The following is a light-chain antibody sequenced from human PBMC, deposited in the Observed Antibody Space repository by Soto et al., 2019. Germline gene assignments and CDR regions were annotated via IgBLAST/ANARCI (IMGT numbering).Light chain of an antibody. Sequence: DIQLTQSPSSVSASIGDRVTISCRASQSIYKWLVWYQQKPGKAPKLLIYAASSRQSGVPSRFSGSGYGTEFTLTISSQQPEDSATYYCQQADSFPPTFGGGTEVAI. V-gene: IGKV1-12*01. J-gene: IGKJ4*01. CDR3: QQADSFPPT. CDR2: AAS. CDR1: QSIYKW.